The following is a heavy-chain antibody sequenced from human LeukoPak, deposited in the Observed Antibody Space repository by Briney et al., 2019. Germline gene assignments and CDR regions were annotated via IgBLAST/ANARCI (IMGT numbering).Heavy chain of an antibody. CDR3: AKADGTGWFGNAFNM. J-gene: IGHJ3*02. D-gene: IGHD6-19*01. CDR2: IYHSGST. V-gene: IGHV4-59*01. Sequence: SETLSLTCTVSGGSISSYYWSWIRQPPGKGLEWIGYIYHSGSTKYNPSLKSRVTISVDTSKNQFSLILSSVTAADTAVYYCAKADGTGWFGNAFNMWGQGTMVIVSS. CDR1: GGSISSYY.